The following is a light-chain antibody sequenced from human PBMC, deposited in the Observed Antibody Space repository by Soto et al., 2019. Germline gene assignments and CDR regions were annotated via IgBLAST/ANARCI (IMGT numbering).Light chain of an antibody. V-gene: IGKV3-20*01. CDR1: QTIGTN. J-gene: IGKJ1*01. CDR3: QQYGNSPKT. Sequence: EIVLTQSPGTLSLSPGERATLSCRASQTIGTNLVWYQQKPGQPPRLLFFGASSRATGIPDRFSGSGSGTDFTLTITRLAREDFAVYYCQQYGNSPKTFGQGTKVDIK. CDR2: GAS.